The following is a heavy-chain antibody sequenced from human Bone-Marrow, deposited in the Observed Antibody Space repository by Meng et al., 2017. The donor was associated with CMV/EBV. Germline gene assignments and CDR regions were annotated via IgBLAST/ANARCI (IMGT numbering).Heavy chain of an antibody. Sequence: GESPKIPREASGFTLSSYSMNWGRQAPGKGLEWGASISSSSSYIYHADSVKGRFTISRDNAKNSLYLQMNRLRAEDTAVYYRARDAQYYYDSSVWPKLFDYWGQGTLVTVSS. D-gene: IGHD3-22*01. CDR3: ARDAQYYYDSSVWPKLFDY. J-gene: IGHJ4*02. CDR2: ISSSSSYI. V-gene: IGHV3-21*01. CDR1: GFTLSSYS.